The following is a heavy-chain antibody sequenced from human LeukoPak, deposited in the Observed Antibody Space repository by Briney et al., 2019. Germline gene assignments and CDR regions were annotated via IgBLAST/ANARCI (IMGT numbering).Heavy chain of an antibody. CDR1: GFIFNSYG. J-gene: IGHJ4*02. CDR2: IRYDGSNK. V-gene: IGHV3-30*02. Sequence: HPGGSLRLSCAASGFIFNSYGMHWVRQAPGKGLEWVAFIRYDGSNKYYADSVKGRFTISRDNSKNTLYLQMNSLRAEDTAVYYCARRAGAYSHPYDYWGQGTLVTVSS. CDR3: ARRAGAYSHPYDY. D-gene: IGHD4/OR15-4a*01.